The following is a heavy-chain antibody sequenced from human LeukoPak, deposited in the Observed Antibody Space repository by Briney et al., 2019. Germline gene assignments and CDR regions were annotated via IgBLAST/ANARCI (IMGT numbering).Heavy chain of an antibody. CDR1: GFTFSSYA. CDR3: ARDVGRDGYNPRTVDY. J-gene: IGHJ4*02. Sequence: GGSLRLSCAASGFTFSSYAMHWVRQAPGKGLEWVAVISYDGSNKYYADSVKGRFTISRDNSKNTLYLQMNSLRAEDTAVYYCARDVGRDGYNPRTVDYWGQGTLVTVSS. D-gene: IGHD5-24*01. V-gene: IGHV3-30*04. CDR2: ISYDGSNK.